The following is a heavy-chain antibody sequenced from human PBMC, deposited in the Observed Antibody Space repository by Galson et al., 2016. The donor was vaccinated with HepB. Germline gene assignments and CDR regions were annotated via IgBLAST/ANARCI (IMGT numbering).Heavy chain of an antibody. CDR1: GYTFTNYG. J-gene: IGHJ4*02. Sequence: SVKVSCKASGYTFTNYGISWVRQAPGQGFECMGWISAYNGNTNYAQNLQDRVTITRDTSANTAYMVLSSLRSEDTTVYYCARDLGVPGSPLDNWGQGTLVTVSS. V-gene: IGHV1-18*01. CDR3: ARDLGVPGSPLDN. D-gene: IGHD6-19*01. CDR2: ISAYNGNT.